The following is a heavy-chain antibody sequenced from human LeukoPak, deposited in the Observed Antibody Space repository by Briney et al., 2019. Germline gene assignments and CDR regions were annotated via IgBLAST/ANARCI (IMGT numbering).Heavy chain of an antibody. CDR2: IYSGGAT. V-gene: IGHV3-53*01. Sequence: GSLRLSCAVSEFSVSSNYMNWVRQAPGKGLEWVSVIYSGGATYYADSVRGRFTISRDNSKNMVSLQMTSLGAEDTAVYYCARGRFSGPDDYWGQGTLVTVSS. J-gene: IGHJ4*02. CDR3: ARGRFSGPDDY. CDR1: EFSVSSNY. D-gene: IGHD6-19*01.